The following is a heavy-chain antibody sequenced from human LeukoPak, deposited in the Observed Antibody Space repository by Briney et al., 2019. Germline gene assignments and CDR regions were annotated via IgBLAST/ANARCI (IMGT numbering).Heavy chain of an antibody. Sequence: GASVKVSYKASGYTFTSYDINWVRQATGQGLEWMGWMNPNSGNTGYAQKFQGRVTMTRNTSISTAYMELSSLRSEDTAVYYCARGRSRPAVAVRGYYFDYWGQGTLVTVSS. D-gene: IGHD6-19*01. J-gene: IGHJ4*02. CDR3: ARGRSRPAVAVRGYYFDY. CDR2: MNPNSGNT. CDR1: GYTFTSYD. V-gene: IGHV1-8*01.